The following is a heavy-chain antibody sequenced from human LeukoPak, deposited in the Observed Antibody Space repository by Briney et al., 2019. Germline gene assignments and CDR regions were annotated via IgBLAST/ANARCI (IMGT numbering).Heavy chain of an antibody. CDR1: GFSLSTSGVG. CDR3: AHRHEGYDSSGYYLAPFDY. J-gene: IGHJ4*02. CDR2: IYWDDDK. Sequence: SGPTLVNPTQTLTLTCTFSGFSLSTSGVGVGWIRQPPGKALEWLALIYWDDDKRYSPSLKSRLTITKDTSKNQVVLTMTNMDPVDTATYYCAHRHEGYDSSGYYLAPFDYWGQGTLVTVSS. V-gene: IGHV2-5*02. D-gene: IGHD3-22*01.